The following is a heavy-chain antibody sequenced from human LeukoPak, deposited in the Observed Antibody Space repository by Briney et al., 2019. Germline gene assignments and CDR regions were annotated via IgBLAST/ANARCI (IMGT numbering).Heavy chain of an antibody. CDR1: GYTFTGYY. J-gene: IGHJ6*02. D-gene: IGHD3-10*01. CDR3: ARGGRYYGSGSSYYYYGMDV. V-gene: IGHV1-2*02. Sequence: ASVKVSCKASGYTFTGYYMHWVRQAPGQGLEWMRWINPNSGGTNYAQKFQGRVTMTRDTSISTAYMELSRLRSDDTAVYYCARGGRYYGSGSSYYYYGMDVWGQGTTVTVSS. CDR2: INPNSGGT.